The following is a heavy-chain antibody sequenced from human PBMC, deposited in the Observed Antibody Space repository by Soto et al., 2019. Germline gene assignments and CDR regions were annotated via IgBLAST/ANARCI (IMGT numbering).Heavy chain of an antibody. V-gene: IGHV4-4*07. Sequence: QVQLQESGPGLVKPSETLSLTCTVSGGSISSYYWSWIRQPAGKGLEWIGRIYTSGSTHYNPSLKSRVTMSVDTSKNQFSLKLSSVTAADTAVYYCARDKMIAAAGRYAFDIWGQGTMVTVSS. CDR1: GGSISSYY. CDR3: ARDKMIAAAGRYAFDI. D-gene: IGHD6-13*01. CDR2: IYTSGST. J-gene: IGHJ3*02.